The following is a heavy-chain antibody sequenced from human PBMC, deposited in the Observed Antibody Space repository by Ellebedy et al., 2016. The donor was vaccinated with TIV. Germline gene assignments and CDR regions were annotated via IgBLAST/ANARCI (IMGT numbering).Heavy chain of an antibody. CDR1: GYTFTTYY. CDR2: INPSGGST. D-gene: IGHD3-10*01. CDR3: PREGYGSGSYLLFDY. Sequence: ASVKVSCKGSGYTFTTYYMHWVRQAPGQGLEWMGIINPSGGSTTYAQKFQGRVTMTRDTSTSTVYMDLSSLTSEDTAVYYCPREGYGSGSYLLFDYWGQGTLVTVSS. J-gene: IGHJ4*02. V-gene: IGHV1-46*01.